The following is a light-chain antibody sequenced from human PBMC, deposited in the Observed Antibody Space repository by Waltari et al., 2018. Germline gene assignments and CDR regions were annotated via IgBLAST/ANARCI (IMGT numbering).Light chain of an antibody. CDR1: SSDVGAYNF. CDR2: DVS. V-gene: IGLV2-14*01. J-gene: IGLJ3*02. Sequence: QSALTQPASVSGSPGQSITISCAGTSSDVGAYNFVSWYQQQPGKAPKVMIYDVSKGPSGVSHRFSGSKSGNTASLTISVLQAEDEADYYCSSYTTSDTRLFGGGTKLTVL. CDR3: SSYTTSDTRL.